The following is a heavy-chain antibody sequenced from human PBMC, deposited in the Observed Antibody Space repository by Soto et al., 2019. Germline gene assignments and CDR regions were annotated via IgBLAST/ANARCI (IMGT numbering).Heavy chain of an antibody. CDR3: ATDRIDS. V-gene: IGHV3-7*01. J-gene: IGHJ4*02. Sequence: GGSLRLSCVASGLRFSTYWMSWVRQAPGKGLEWVANIKQDGSERYYAGPVKGRFTISRDNAKNSVYLQMNSLTVEDTAFYYCATDRIDSWGQGTLVTVSS. CDR2: IKQDGSER. CDR1: GLRFSTYW.